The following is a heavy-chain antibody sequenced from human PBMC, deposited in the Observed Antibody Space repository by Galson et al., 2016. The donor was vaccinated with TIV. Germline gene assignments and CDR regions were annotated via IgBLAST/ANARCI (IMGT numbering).Heavy chain of an antibody. CDR3: ARSTARGACIVY. CDR2: IDWDDDK. D-gene: IGHD3-10*01. Sequence: PALVKPAQTLTLTCTFSGFSLNTSGMRVSWIRQPPGKALEWLARIDWDDDKFYSTSLKSRLTISKDTSKNQVVLRMMNLDPEDTATYFCARSTARGACIVYWGQGTLVTVSS. J-gene: IGHJ4*02. CDR1: GFSLNTSGMR. V-gene: IGHV2-70*04.